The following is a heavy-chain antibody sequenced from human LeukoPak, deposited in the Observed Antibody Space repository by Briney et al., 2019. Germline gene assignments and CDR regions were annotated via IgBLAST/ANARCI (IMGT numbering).Heavy chain of an antibody. CDR2: ISSSGNTI. V-gene: IGHV3-48*03. J-gene: IGHJ3*02. D-gene: IGHD1-26*01. CDR3: ARPGRGSYRVDAFDI. Sequence: GGSLRLSCAASGFTSSSYEMNWVRQAPGKGLEWVSYISSSGNTIYYADSVKGRFTISRDNAKNSLYLQMNSLRAEDTAVYYCARPGRGSYRVDAFDIWGQGTMVTVSS. CDR1: GFTSSSYE.